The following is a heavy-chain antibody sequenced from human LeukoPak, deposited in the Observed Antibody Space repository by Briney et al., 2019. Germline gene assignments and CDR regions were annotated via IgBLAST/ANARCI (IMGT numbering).Heavy chain of an antibody. CDR2: IYYSGST. CDR3: ARDLGSSGYYYVGAFDI. D-gene: IGHD3-22*01. V-gene: IGHV4-59*01. Sequence: PSETLSLTCTVSGGSISSYYWSWIRQPPGKGLEWIGYIYYSGSTNYNPSLKSRVTISVDTSKNQFSLKLSSVTAADTAVYYCARDLGSSGYYYVGAFDIWGQGTMVTVSS. CDR1: GGSISSYY. J-gene: IGHJ3*02.